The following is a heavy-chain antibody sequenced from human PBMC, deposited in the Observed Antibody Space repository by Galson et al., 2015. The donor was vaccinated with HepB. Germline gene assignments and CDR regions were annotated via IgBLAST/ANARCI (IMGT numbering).Heavy chain of an antibody. CDR3: ARDRDYRFDY. CDR1: GYTFTTNG. J-gene: IGHJ4*02. V-gene: IGHV1-18*04. CDR2: ISANSGYT. Sequence: SVKVSCKASGYTFTTNGISWVRQALGQGLEWMGWISANSGYTKYAQNFQERVTLTRDTSTSTVYLELRNLRSDDTAAYSCARDRDYRFDYWGQGTLVTVSS. D-gene: IGHD4/OR15-4a*01.